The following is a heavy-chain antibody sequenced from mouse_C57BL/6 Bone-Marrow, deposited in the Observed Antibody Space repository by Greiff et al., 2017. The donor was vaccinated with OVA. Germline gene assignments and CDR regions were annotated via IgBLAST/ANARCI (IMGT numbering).Heavy chain of an antibody. CDR2: IYPGSGST. V-gene: IGHV1-55*01. CDR1: GYTFTSYW. D-gene: IGHD4-1*02. Sequence: QVQLQQPGAELVKPGASVKMSCKASGYTFTSYWITWVKQRPGQGLEWIGDIYPGSGSTNYNEKFKSKATLTVDTSSSTAYMQLSSLTSEDSAGYYCARESNYVNWDVGYWGQGTTLTVSS. CDR3: ARESNYVNWDVGY. J-gene: IGHJ2*01.